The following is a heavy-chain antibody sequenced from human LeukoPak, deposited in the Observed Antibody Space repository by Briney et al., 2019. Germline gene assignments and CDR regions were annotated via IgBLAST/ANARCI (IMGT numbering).Heavy chain of an antibody. Sequence: ASVKVSCKASGYTFSDYYIHWVRQAPGQGLEWMGRINPNSGGTNYAQKFQGRVTMTRDTPISTAYMELSRLRSDDTAVYYCARGYVLLWFGELFRGLGYFDYWGQGTLVTVSS. V-gene: IGHV1-2*06. CDR1: GYTFSDYY. CDR2: INPNSGGT. J-gene: IGHJ4*02. D-gene: IGHD3-10*01. CDR3: ARGYVLLWFGELFRGLGYFDY.